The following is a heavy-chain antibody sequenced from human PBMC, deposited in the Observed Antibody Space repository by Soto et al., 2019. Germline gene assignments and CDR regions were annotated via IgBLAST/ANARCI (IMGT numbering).Heavy chain of an antibody. J-gene: IGHJ6*02. CDR1: GHTFTSYG. V-gene: IGHV1-18*04. CDR2: ISAYNGNT. CDR3: ARDAAVAGNSYGMDV. D-gene: IGHD6-19*01. Sequence: QVQLVQSGAEVKKPGASVKVSCKASGHTFTSYGISWVRQAPGQGLEWMGWISAYNGNTNYAQSLQGRVTMTTDTSTSTAYMQLRSLRSDDTAVYYCARDAAVAGNSYGMDVWGQGTTVTVSS.